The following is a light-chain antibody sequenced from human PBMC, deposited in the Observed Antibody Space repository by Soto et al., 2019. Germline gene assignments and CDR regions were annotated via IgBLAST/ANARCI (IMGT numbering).Light chain of an antibody. J-gene: IGKJ5*01. V-gene: IGKV3-20*01. CDR3: QQYGSSPRIT. CDR1: QSFSSSY. Sequence: EVVLTQSPGTLSLSPGERATLSCRASQSFSSSYLAWYQQKPGQAPRLLIYGASTRATGIPDRFSGSGSGTDFTLTISRLEPEDFGVYYCQQYGSSPRITFGQGTRLEIK. CDR2: GAS.